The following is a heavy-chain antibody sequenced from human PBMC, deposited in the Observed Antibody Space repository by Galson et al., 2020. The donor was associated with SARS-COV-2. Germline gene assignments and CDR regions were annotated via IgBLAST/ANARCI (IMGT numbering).Heavy chain of an antibody. J-gene: IGHJ6*03. CDR3: ARAEEGIVVVTAASGREYYFSVDV. D-gene: IGHD2-2*01. V-gene: IGHV7-4-1*02. CDR2: INTNTGNP. CDR1: GYTFTSYA. Sequence: ASVKVSCKASGYTFTSYAMNWVRQAPGQGLEWMGWINTNTGNPTYAQGFTGRIVFSLDTSVSPAYLQISSLKAEDTAVYYSARAEEGIVVVTAASGREYYFSVDVGGKRSTVIVSS.